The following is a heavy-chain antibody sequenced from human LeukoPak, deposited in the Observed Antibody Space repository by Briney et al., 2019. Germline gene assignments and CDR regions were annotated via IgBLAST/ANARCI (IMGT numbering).Heavy chain of an antibody. CDR3: ARGGHSSSTRYYYYYMDV. V-gene: IGHV1-46*01. Sequence: ASVKVSCKASGYTFTSYYMHWVRQPPGQGLEWMGIINPSGGSTSYAQQFQGRVTMTRDMSTSTVYMELSSLRSEDTAVYYCARGGHSSSTRYYYYYMDVWGKGTTVTVSS. D-gene: IGHD6-6*01. J-gene: IGHJ6*03. CDR2: INPSGGST. CDR1: GYTFTSYY.